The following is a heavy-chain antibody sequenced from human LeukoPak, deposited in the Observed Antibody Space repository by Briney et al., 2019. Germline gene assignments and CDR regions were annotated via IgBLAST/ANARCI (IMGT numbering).Heavy chain of an antibody. V-gene: IGHV4-4*02. Sequence: PSETLSLTWAVSGGSISSSNWWSSVRQPPGKGLEWIGEIYHSGSTNYNPSLKSRVTISVDKSKNQFSLKLSSVTAADTAVYYCARVNTYYDILTGYHDYWGQGTLVTLSS. J-gene: IGHJ4*02. CDR3: ARVNTYYDILTGYHDY. CDR2: IYHSGST. D-gene: IGHD3-9*01. CDR1: GGSISSSNW.